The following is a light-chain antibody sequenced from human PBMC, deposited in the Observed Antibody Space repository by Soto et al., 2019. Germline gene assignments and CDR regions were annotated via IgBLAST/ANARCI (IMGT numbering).Light chain of an antibody. CDR1: QSISSN. J-gene: IGKJ1*01. Sequence: EIVVTQSPATLSVSPGERATLSCRASQSISSNLAWYQQKPGQAPRLLIYATSTRAAGIPARFSGSGSGTEFTLTISSLQSEDFAVYYCQQYHNWLGTFGQGTKVEI. V-gene: IGKV3-15*01. CDR3: QQYHNWLGT. CDR2: ATS.